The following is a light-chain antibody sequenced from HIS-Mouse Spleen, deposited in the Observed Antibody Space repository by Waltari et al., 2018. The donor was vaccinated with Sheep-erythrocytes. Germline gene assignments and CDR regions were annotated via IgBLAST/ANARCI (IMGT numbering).Light chain of an antibody. V-gene: IGLV2-14*01. CDR2: EVS. CDR1: PSDVGGYNF. CDR3: SSYTSSSTRV. Sequence: QSAPTQPASVSGSPGQSITIPCTVTPSDVGGYNFVSRYQQNPGKAPKLMIYEVSNRPSGVSNRFSGSKSGNTASLTISGLQAEDEADYYCSSYTSSSTRVFGGGTKLTVL. J-gene: IGLJ3*02.